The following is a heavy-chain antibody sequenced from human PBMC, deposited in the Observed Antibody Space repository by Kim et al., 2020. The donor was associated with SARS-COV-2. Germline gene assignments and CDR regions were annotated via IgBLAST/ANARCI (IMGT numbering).Heavy chain of an antibody. Sequence: SETLSLTCAVYGGSFSGYYWSWIRQPPGKGLEWIGEINHSGSTNYNPSLKSRVTISVDTSKNQFSLKLSSVTAADTAVYYCARPFIYDYGDYEFYPTPMDVWGQGPTVTVSS. CDR3: ARPFIYDYGDYEFYPTPMDV. J-gene: IGHJ6*02. CDR2: INHSGST. D-gene: IGHD4-17*01. CDR1: GGSFSGYY. V-gene: IGHV4-34*01.